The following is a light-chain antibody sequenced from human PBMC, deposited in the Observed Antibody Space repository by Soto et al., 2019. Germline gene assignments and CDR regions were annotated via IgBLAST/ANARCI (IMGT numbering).Light chain of an antibody. CDR2: GAS. V-gene: IGKV3-15*01. Sequence: EIVMTQSPASLSVSPGETATLSCRASQSISNSLAWYQQKPGQAPSLLIYGASTRATGIPARFSGSGSGTEFTLTISSQQSEDSALYYCQQYNNWPARTFGQGTKLEIK. J-gene: IGKJ2*01. CDR1: QSISNS. CDR3: QQYNNWPART.